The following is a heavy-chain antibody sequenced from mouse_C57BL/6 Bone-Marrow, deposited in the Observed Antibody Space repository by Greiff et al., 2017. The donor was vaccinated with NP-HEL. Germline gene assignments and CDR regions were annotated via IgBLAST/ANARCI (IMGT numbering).Heavy chain of an antibody. V-gene: IGHV1-19*01. J-gene: IGHJ3*01. CDR2: INPYNGGT. Sequence: VQLQQSGPVLVKPGASVKMSCKASGYTFTDYYMNWVKQSHGKSLEWIGVINPYNGGTSYNQKFKGKATLTVDKSSSTAYMELNSLTSEDSAVYYCARGWAGPWFAYWGQGTLVTVSA. D-gene: IGHD3-3*01. CDR3: ARGWAGPWFAY. CDR1: GYTFTDYY.